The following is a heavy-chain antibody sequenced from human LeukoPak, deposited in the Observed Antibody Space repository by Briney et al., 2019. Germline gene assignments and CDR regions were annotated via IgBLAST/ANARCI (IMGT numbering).Heavy chain of an antibody. J-gene: IGHJ4*02. V-gene: IGHV3-7*01. Sequence: GGSLRLSCAASGFSFNSYWMSWVRQAPGTGLEWVANIRQDGSERYYADSLKGRFTISRDNAKNSLYLEMDSLRAEDTAVYYCARIGYASSTFDYWGQGTLVIVSS. CDR3: ARIGYASSTFDY. CDR2: IRQDGSER. CDR1: GFSFNSYW. D-gene: IGHD2-15*01.